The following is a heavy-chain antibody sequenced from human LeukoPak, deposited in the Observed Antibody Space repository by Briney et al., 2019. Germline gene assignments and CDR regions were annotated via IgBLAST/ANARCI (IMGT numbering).Heavy chain of an antibody. CDR2: IRYDGSNK. V-gene: IGHV3-30*02. J-gene: IGHJ4*02. CDR1: GFTFSSYS. D-gene: IGHD3-10*01. Sequence: GGSLRLSCAASGFTFSSYSMNWVRQAPGKGLEWVAFIRYDGSNKYYADSVKGRFTISRDNSKSTLYLQMNSLRAEDTAVYYCAGFGELNFDYWGQGTLVTVSS. CDR3: AGFGELNFDY.